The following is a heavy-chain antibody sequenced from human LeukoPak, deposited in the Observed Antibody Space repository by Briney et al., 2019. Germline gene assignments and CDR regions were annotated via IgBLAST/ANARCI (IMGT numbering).Heavy chain of an antibody. CDR1: GFTFRSSA. J-gene: IGHJ4*02. V-gene: IGHV3-23*01. D-gene: IGHD3-22*01. CDR3: AKFRHDSSGYPYYFDY. CDR2: ISGSGGST. Sequence: PGGSLRLSYAASGFTFRSSAMSWVRQAPGKGLEWVSAISGSGGSTYYADSVKGRFTISRDNSKNTLYLQMNSLRAEDTAVYYCAKFRHDSSGYPYYFDYWGQGTLVTVSS.